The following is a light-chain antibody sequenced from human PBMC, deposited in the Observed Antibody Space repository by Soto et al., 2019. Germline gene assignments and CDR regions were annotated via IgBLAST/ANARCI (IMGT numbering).Light chain of an antibody. Sequence: VLTQPASVSGSPGQSITISCTGSGSDIGAYNYVSWYQQHPGKAPKLLIHGVTRRPSGVSSRFSASKSAYTASLTISGLQAEDEANYYCSSFTTSYFYVFGPGTKVTLL. CDR2: GVT. CDR1: GSDIGAYNY. J-gene: IGLJ1*01. CDR3: SSFTTSYFYV. V-gene: IGLV2-14*01.